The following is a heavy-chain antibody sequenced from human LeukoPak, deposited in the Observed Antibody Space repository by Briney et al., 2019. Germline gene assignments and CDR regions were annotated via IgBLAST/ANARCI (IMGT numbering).Heavy chain of an antibody. D-gene: IGHD3-22*01. CDR2: IYYSGST. Sequence: SSETLSLTCTVSGGSISSYYWSWIRQPPGKGLEWIGYIYYSGSTNYNPSLKSRVTMSVDTSKNQFSLKLSSVTAADTAVYYCARGVDYYYDSSGYYPYFDYWGQGTLVTVSS. CDR1: GGSISSYY. CDR3: ARGVDYYYDSSGYYPYFDY. J-gene: IGHJ4*02. V-gene: IGHV4-59*01.